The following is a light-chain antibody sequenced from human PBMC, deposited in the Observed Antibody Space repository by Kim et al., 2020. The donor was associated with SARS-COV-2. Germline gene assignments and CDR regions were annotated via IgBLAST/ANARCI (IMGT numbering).Light chain of an antibody. CDR2: AAS. V-gene: IGKV1-27*01. Sequence: DIQMTQSPSSLSASVGDRVTITCRASQGISNYLAWYQQKPGQVPKLLIFAASTLESGVPSRFSGSGSGTDFTLPISSLQPEDVATYYCQKYFRAPYTFGQGTKLEI. CDR1: QGISNY. CDR3: QKYFRAPYT. J-gene: IGKJ2*01.